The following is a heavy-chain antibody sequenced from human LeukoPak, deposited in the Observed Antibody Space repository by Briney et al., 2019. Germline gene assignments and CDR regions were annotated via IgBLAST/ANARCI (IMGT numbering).Heavy chain of an antibody. D-gene: IGHD3-10*01. J-gene: IGHJ4*02. CDR3: ARQTYTSGTYFEY. V-gene: IGHV4-39*01. CDR1: GGSISSSSQY. Sequence: SETLSLTCTVSGGSISSSSQYWGWIRQPPGKGLEWIGSINYSGSTYYNPSLKSRVTISVDTSKNQFSLKLSSVTAADTAVYYCARQTYTSGTYFEYWGQGILVTVSS. CDR2: INYSGST.